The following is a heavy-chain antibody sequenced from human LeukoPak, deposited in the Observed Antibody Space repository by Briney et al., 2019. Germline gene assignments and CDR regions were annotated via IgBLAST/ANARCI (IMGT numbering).Heavy chain of an antibody. CDR2: IASGGSPI. D-gene: IGHD2-2*01. CDR1: GFTFSDYY. Sequence: GGSLRLSCTASGFTFSDYYMNWIRQAPGKGLEWIAYIASGGSPIHYADSVKGRFTISRDNSKSTLYLQMNNLGAEDTAVYHCARVGCSSTSCWRYFQHWGQGTLVTVSS. CDR3: ARVGCSSTSCWRYFQH. V-gene: IGHV3-11*04. J-gene: IGHJ1*01.